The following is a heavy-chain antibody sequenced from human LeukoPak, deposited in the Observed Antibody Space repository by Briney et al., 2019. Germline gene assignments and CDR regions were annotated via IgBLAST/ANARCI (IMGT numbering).Heavy chain of an antibody. D-gene: IGHD2-2*01. CDR3: ARVFAYCSSTSCYRWPFYFDY. J-gene: IGHJ4*02. CDR2: ISGSDGST. CDR1: GFTFSSYA. Sequence: GRSLRLSCAASGFTFSSYAMSWVRQARGKGLQWVSTISGSDGSTYYADSVKGRFTISRDNSKNTLYLQMNSLRAEDTAVYYCARVFAYCSSTSCYRWPFYFDYWGQGTLVTVSS. V-gene: IGHV3-23*01.